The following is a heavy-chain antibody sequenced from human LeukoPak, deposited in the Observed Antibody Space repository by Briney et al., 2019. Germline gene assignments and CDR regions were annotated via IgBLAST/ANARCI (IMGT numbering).Heavy chain of an antibody. J-gene: IGHJ4*02. CDR1: GYSISSGYY. Sequence: SETLSLTCTVSGYSISSGYYWGWIRQPPGKGLEWIGSIYHSGSTYYNPSLKSRVTISVDTSKNQFSLKLSSVTAADTAVYYCARGYSSSWYPRYFDYWGQGTLVTVSS. V-gene: IGHV4-38-2*02. CDR3: ARGYSSSWYPRYFDY. D-gene: IGHD6-13*01. CDR2: IYHSGST.